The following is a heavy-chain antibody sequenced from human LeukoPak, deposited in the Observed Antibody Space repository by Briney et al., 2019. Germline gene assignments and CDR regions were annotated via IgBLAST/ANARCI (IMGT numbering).Heavy chain of an antibody. D-gene: IGHD1-26*01. CDR1: EFTFSSYV. V-gene: IGHV3-23*01. CDR2: ISGSGGST. J-gene: IGHJ4*02. CDR3: AHSGSYYGVYFDY. Sequence: GGSLRLSCAASEFTFSSYVMNWVRQAPGKGLEWVSAISGSGGSTYYADSVKGRFTISRDNSKNTLYLQMNSLRAEDTAVYYCAHSGSYYGVYFDYWGQGTLVTVSS.